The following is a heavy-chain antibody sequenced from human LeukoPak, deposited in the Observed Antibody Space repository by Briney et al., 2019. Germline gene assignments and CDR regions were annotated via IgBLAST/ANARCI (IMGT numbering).Heavy chain of an antibody. D-gene: IGHD3-3*01. V-gene: IGHV3-30*03. J-gene: IGHJ4*02. Sequence: GGSLRLSCAASGFTFSSYGMHWVRQAPGKGLEWVAVISYDGSNKYYADSVKGRFTISRDNAKNSLYLQMNSLRAEDTAVYSCAFFSNYFDFWGQGTLVTVSS. CDR2: ISYDGSNK. CDR1: GFTFSSYG. CDR3: AFFSNYFDF.